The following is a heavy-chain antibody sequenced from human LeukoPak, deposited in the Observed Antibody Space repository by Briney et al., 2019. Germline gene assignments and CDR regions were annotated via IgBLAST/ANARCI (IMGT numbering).Heavy chain of an antibody. J-gene: IGHJ4*02. Sequence: ASVKVSCKASGYTFTVYYVHWVRQAPAQGLEWMGWINPNNGGTNYAQKFQGRVTMTRDTSISTACMELSSLTPDDTAVYYCARAGGGLDYWGQGTLVTVSS. CDR2: INPNNGGT. CDR3: ARAGGGLDY. D-gene: IGHD3-16*01. CDR1: GYTFTVYY. V-gene: IGHV1-2*02.